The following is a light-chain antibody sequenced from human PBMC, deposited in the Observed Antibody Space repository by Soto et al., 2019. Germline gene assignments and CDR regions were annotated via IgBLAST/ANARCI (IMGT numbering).Light chain of an antibody. J-gene: IGKJ5*01. CDR1: QSVGSD. Sequence: EIVLTQSPGTLSLSPGERATLSCRASQSVGSDLAWYQHKTGQAPRLLISDASTRATGIPDRFSGSGSGTDFTLSISRLEPEDFALYYCQQYGSSHITFGQGTRLEIK. CDR2: DAS. V-gene: IGKV3-20*01. CDR3: QQYGSSHIT.